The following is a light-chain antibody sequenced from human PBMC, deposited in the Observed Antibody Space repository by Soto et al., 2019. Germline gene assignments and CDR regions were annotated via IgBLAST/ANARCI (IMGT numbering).Light chain of an antibody. CDR1: SSDVGAYNY. J-gene: IGLJ3*02. Sequence: QSALTQPRSVSGSPGQSVPISCTGTSSDVGAYNYVSWYQQHPGKAPKLMIYDVTERPSGVPDRFSGSKSGNTASLTISGLQAEDEADYYCCSYAGSNWVFGGGTKLTVL. V-gene: IGLV2-11*01. CDR2: DVT. CDR3: CSYAGSNWV.